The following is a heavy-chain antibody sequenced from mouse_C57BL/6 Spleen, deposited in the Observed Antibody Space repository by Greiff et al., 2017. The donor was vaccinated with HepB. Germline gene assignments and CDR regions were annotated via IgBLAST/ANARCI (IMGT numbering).Heavy chain of an antibody. J-gene: IGHJ2*01. CDR1: GYTFTSYW. CDR2: IDPSDSET. D-gene: IGHD2-13*01. Sequence: QVQLKQPGAELVRPGSSVKLSCKASGYTFTSYWMHWVKQRPIQGLEWIVNIDPSDSETHYNQKFKDKATLTVDKSSSTAYMQLSSLTSEDSAVYYCAREGEGNYFDYWGQGTTLTVSS. V-gene: IGHV1-52*01. CDR3: AREGEGNYFDY.